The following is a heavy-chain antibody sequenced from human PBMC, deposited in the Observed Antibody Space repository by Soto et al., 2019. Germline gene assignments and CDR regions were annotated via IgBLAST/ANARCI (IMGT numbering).Heavy chain of an antibody. D-gene: IGHD1-7*01. CDR1: GFTFTNAW. CDR3: TTGTGTVAD. CDR2: IKSRTDGETT. J-gene: IGHJ4*02. V-gene: IGHV3-15*07. Sequence: EVQLVESGGGLVKPGGSLRLSCAASGFTFTNAWMNWVRQAPGKGLEWVGRIKSRTDGETTDYVAPVQGRFSISRDDSKNTVYLQMNSLKIEDTAVDYCTTGTGTVADWGQGTLVIVSS.